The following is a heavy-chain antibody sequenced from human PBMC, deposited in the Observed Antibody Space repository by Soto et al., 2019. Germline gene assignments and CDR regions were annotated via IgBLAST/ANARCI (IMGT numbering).Heavy chain of an antibody. Sequence: QVQLQESGPGLVKPSQTLSLTCTVSGGSISSGGYYWSWIRQHPGKGLEWIGYSYYSGSTYYNPSLKSRVTISVDTSKNQFSRKLSSVTAADTAVYYCASWYYYGSGKSPDAFDIWGQGTMVTVSS. CDR3: ASWYYYGSGKSPDAFDI. CDR1: GGSISSGGYY. V-gene: IGHV4-31*03. CDR2: SYYSGST. J-gene: IGHJ3*02. D-gene: IGHD3-10*01.